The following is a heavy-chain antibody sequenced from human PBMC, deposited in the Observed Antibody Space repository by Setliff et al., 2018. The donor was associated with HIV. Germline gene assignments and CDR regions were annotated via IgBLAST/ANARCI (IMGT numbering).Heavy chain of an antibody. Sequence: SETLSLTCTVDSESFTNYYWGWIRQPPGKGLEWIGYIYYSGSTYYNPSLKSRVAISVDTSKNQFSLKLNSVTAADTAVYYCARTRGYTYGYIDSWAQGTLVTVS. D-gene: IGHD5-18*01. V-gene: IGHV4-59*08. CDR1: SESFTNYY. CDR3: ARTRGYTYGYIDS. J-gene: IGHJ4*02. CDR2: IYYSGST.